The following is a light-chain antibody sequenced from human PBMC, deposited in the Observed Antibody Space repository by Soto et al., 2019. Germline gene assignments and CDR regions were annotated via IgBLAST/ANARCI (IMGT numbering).Light chain of an antibody. J-gene: IGLJ2*01. CDR3: QAWDSSILVV. CDR1: KLGDKY. V-gene: IGLV3-1*01. CDR2: QDN. Sequence: SYELTQSPSVSVSPGQTASITCSGDKLGDKYACWYQQKPGQSPVLVIYQDNKRPSGIPERFSGSNSGNTATLTISGTQAMDEADYYCQAWDSSILVVFGGGTKLTVL.